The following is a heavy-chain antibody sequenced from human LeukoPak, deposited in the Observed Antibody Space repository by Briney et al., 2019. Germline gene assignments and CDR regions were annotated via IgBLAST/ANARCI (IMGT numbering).Heavy chain of an antibody. CDR3: ARSDSSSWYSLHDY. V-gene: IGHV3-7*01. J-gene: IGHJ4*02. CDR2: MNQDGSEK. Sequence: GGSLRLSCAASGFTFSSYWMTWVRQAPGKGLEWVANMNQDGSEKYHVDSVKDRFTISRDNAKNSLYLQMNSLRAEDTAVYYCARSDSSSWYSLHDYWGQGTQVIVSS. D-gene: IGHD6-13*01. CDR1: GFTFSSYW.